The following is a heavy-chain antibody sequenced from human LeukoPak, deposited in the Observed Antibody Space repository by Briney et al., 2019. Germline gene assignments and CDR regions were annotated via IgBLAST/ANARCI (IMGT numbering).Heavy chain of an antibody. CDR1: GFTFSSYG. CDR3: ARDIDSSGYYYFDY. D-gene: IGHD3-22*01. CDR2: IKQDGSEK. Sequence: GGSLRLSCAASGFTFSSYGMHWVRQAPGKGLEWVANIKQDGSEKYYVDSVKGRFTISRDNAKNSLYLQMNSLRAEDTAVYYCARDIDSSGYYYFDYWGQGTLVTVSS. J-gene: IGHJ4*02. V-gene: IGHV3-7*01.